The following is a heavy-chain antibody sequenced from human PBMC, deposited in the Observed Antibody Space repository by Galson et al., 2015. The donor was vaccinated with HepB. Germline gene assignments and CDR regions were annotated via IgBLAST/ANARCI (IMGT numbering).Heavy chain of an antibody. J-gene: IGHJ4*02. CDR1: GFSLRTSGVG. Sequence: PALVKPTQTLTLTCTFSGFSLRTSGVGVGWIRQPPGKALEWLALIYWDDDKRYSPSLKSRLTITKDTSKNQVVLTMTNMDPVDTATYYCAHTLVVWSYFDYWGQGTLVTVSS. V-gene: IGHV2-5*02. CDR3: AHTLVVWSYFDY. D-gene: IGHD2-2*01. CDR2: IYWDDDK.